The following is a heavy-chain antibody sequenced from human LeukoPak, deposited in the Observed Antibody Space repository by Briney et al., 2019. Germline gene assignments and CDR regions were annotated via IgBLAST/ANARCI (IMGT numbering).Heavy chain of an antibody. CDR3: AKMPQYYYDSSGYFDY. D-gene: IGHD3-22*01. Sequence: GGSLRLSCEASGFTFSSYAMSWVRQAPGKGLEWVSGISGSGGSTYYADSVKGRFTISRDNSKNTLYLQMNSLRSEDTAVYYCAKMPQYYYDSSGYFDYWCQGTLVTVSS. V-gene: IGHV3-23*01. CDR2: ISGSGGST. J-gene: IGHJ4*02. CDR1: GFTFSSYA.